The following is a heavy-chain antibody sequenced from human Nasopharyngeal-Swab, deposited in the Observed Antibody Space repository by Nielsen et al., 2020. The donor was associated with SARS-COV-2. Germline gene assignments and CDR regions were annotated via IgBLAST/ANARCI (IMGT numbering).Heavy chain of an antibody. CDR1: GGTFSSYA. J-gene: IGHJ6*03. D-gene: IGHD3-3*01. V-gene: IGHV1-69*04. Sequence: SVKVSCKASGGTFSSYAISWVRQAPGQGLEWMGRIIPILGIANYAQKFQGRVTITADKSTSTAYMELSSLRSEDTAVYYCARGCGITIFGVVTRYYMDVWGKGTTVTVSS. CDR2: IIPILGIA. CDR3: ARGCGITIFGVVTRYYMDV.